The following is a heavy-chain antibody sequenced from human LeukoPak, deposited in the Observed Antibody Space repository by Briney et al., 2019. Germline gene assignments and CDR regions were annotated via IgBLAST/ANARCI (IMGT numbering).Heavy chain of an antibody. V-gene: IGHV3-30*18. CDR2: ISYDGSNK. D-gene: IGHD1-26*01. CDR1: GFTFSNYG. J-gene: IGHJ4*02. Sequence: GGSLRLSCAASGFTFSNYGMHWVRQAPGKGLEWVAVISYDGSNKYYADSVKGRFTISRDNSKNTLYLQMNSLRAEDTAVYYCAKPRPGGSTEPFDSWGQGTLVTVSS. CDR3: AKPRPGGSTEPFDS.